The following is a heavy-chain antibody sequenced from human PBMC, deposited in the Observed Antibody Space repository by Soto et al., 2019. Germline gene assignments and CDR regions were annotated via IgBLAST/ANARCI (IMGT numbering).Heavy chain of an antibody. Sequence: SETLSLTCTVSGGSISSYYWSWIRQPPGKGLEWIGYIYYSGSTNYNPSLKSRVTISVDTSKNQFSLKLSSVTAADTAVYYCARDGGAYYYYGMDVWGQGTTVTVYS. CDR3: ARDGGAYYYYGMDV. CDR2: IYYSGST. J-gene: IGHJ6*02. CDR1: GGSISSYY. D-gene: IGHD3-16*01. V-gene: IGHV4-59*01.